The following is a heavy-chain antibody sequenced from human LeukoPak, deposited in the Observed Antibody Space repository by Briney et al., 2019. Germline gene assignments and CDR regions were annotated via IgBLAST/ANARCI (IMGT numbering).Heavy chain of an antibody. D-gene: IGHD6-13*01. CDR2: ISYDGNNK. CDR1: GFTFSSYA. V-gene: IGHV3-30-3*01. CDR3: ARDFIAAAGSLDY. J-gene: IGHJ4*02. Sequence: PGRSLRLSCAASGFTFSSYAMHWVRQAPGKGLEWVAVISYDGNNKYYADSVKGRFTISRDNSKNTLYLQMNSLRAEDTAVYYCARDFIAAAGSLDYWGQGTLVTVSS.